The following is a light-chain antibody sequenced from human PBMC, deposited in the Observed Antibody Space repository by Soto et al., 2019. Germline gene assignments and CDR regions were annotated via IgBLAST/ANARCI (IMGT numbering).Light chain of an antibody. Sequence: EIVMTQSPSTLSVSLGDRATLSCRASQSVSTYLAWYQQKPGQAPRLLIYGASTRATGIPARFSGSGSETDFNLTISSLQSEDVAVDYCQQYDSWPHSYTFGQGTKLEIK. CDR2: GAS. CDR1: QSVSTY. CDR3: QQYDSWPHSYT. J-gene: IGKJ2*01. V-gene: IGKV3-15*01.